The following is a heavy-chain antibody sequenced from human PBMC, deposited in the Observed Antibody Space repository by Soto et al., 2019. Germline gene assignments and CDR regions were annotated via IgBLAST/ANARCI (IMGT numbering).Heavy chain of an antibody. J-gene: IGHJ4*02. CDR3: AKDRYSYGSLDY. V-gene: IGHV3-30*18. Sequence: PWGSLRLSCAASGFTFSSYGMHWVRQAPGKGLEWVAVISYDGSNKYYADSVKGRFTISRDNSKNTLYLQMNSLRAEDTAVYYCAKDRYSYGSLDYWGQGTLVTVSS. CDR2: ISYDGSNK. CDR1: GFTFSSYG. D-gene: IGHD5-18*01.